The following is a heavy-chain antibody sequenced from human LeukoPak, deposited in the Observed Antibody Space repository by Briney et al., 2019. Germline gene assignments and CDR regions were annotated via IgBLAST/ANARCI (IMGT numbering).Heavy chain of an antibody. J-gene: IGHJ6*03. CDR1: GGSISSYY. CDR3: ARHPGYYYYYMDV. Sequence: NPSETLSLTCTVSGGSISSYYWSWIRQPPGKRLEWIGCIYSSGSTNYNPSLKSRVTISVDTSKNQFSLKLSSVTAADTAVYYCARHPGYYYYYMDVWGKGTTVTISS. CDR2: IYSSGST. V-gene: IGHV4-59*08.